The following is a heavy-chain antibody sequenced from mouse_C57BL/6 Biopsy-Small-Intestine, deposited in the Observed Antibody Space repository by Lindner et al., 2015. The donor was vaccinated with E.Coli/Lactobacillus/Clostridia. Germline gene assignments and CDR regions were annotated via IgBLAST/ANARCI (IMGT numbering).Heavy chain of an antibody. CDR1: GYTFTAYY. CDR2: INPNSGGT. Sequence: SVKVSCKASGYTFTAYYMHWVRQAPGQGLEWMGRINPNSGGTNYAQRFQGRVTMTRDTSISTAYMELSSLRSDDTAVYYCARVVRNDYGAYYYYMDVWGKGTTVTVSS. J-gene: IGHJ1*03. D-gene: IGHD1-2*01. CDR3: ARVVRNDYGAYYYYMDV. V-gene: IGHV1-18*01.